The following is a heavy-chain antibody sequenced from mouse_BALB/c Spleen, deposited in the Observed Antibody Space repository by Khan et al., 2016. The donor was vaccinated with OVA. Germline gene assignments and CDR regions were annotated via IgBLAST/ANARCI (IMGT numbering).Heavy chain of an antibody. CDR3: TRAGYGTFAY. CDR1: GYTFTSYY. CDR2: INPNNGGT. Sequence: QVQLKESGAELVKPGASVRLSCKASGYTFTSYYLYWVKQRPGQGLEWIGDINPNNGGTNFNEKFKSKATLTVDKSSSTAYMRLSSLTSEDSAVXYCTRAGYGTFAYWGQGTLVAVSA. D-gene: IGHD2-1*01. J-gene: IGHJ3*01. V-gene: IGHV1S81*02.